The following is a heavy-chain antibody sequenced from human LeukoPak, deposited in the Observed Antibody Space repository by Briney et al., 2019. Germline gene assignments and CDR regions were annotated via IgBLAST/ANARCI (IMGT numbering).Heavy chain of an antibody. V-gene: IGHV4-4*07. CDR1: GGSISGYY. D-gene: IGHD6-13*01. CDR2: IYTNGDT. J-gene: IGHJ4*02. CDR3: ARAAGAAGGQYFDY. Sequence: SETLSLTCTVSGGSISGYYWSWIRQPAGQGLEWIGRIYTNGDTRYSPSLKSRFTMSVDTSKNQISLKLKPVTAADTAVYFCARAAGAAGGQYFDYWGQGSFVTVSS.